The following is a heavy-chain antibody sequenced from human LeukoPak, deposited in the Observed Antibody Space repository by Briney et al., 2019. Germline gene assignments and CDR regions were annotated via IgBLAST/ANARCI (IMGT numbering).Heavy chain of an antibody. J-gene: IGHJ4*02. CDR3: ASVGGYSYGSGYYFDY. D-gene: IGHD5-18*01. V-gene: IGHV1-46*01. CDR1: GYTFTSYY. Sequence: GASVKVSCKASGYTFTSYYMHWVRQAPGQGLEWMGIINPSGGSTSYAQKFQGRVTMTRDMSTSTVYMELSSLRSEDTAVYYCASVGGYSYGSGYYFDYWGQGTLVTVSS. CDR2: INPSGGST.